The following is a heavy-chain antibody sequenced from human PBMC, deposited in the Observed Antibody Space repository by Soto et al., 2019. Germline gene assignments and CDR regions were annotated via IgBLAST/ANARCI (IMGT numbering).Heavy chain of an antibody. CDR3: ARDLIAAADTGGWFDP. Sequence: SETLSLTCTVSGGSISSYYWSWIRQPPWKGLEWIGYIYYSGSTNYNPSLKSRVTISVDTSKNQFSLKLSSVTAADTAVYYCARDLIAAADTGGWFDPWGQGTLVTVSS. J-gene: IGHJ5*02. CDR1: GGSISSYY. D-gene: IGHD6-13*01. V-gene: IGHV4-59*01. CDR2: IYYSGST.